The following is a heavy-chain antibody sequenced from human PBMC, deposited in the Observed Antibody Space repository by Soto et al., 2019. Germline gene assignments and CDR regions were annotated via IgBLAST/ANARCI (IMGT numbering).Heavy chain of an antibody. CDR3: ATADYYYDSSGYYRFDY. CDR1: GYTLTELS. CDR2: FDPEDGET. V-gene: IGHV1-24*01. D-gene: IGHD3-22*01. Sequence: ASVKVSCKVSGYTLTELSMHWVRQAPGKGLEWMGGFDPEDGETIYAQKFQGRVTMTEDTSTDTAYMELSSLRSEDTAVYYCATADYYYDSSGYYRFDYWGQGTLVTSPQ. J-gene: IGHJ4*02.